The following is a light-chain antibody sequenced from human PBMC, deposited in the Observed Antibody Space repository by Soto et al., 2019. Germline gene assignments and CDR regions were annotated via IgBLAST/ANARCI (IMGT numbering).Light chain of an antibody. CDR1: QSVSNN. CDR2: GAS. J-gene: IGKJ1*01. Sequence: EIVMTQSPAILSVSPGDRATLSCRAGQSVSNNSAWYQQKPGQTPRLVIYGASNRATGVPARFSGSGSGTDFTLTISSLQSEDFAVYYCLQYDDWHRTFGQGTKVEIK. CDR3: LQYDDWHRT. V-gene: IGKV3-15*01.